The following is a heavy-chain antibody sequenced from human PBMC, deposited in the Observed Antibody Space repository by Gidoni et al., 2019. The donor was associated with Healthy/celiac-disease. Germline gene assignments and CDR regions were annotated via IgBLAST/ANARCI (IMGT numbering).Heavy chain of an antibody. CDR3: TRDGVAARRPGYYYYYGMDV. J-gene: IGHJ6*02. Sequence: EVQLVASGGGLVKPGRSLRLACTASGFTFGDYAMSWFRQAPGKGLEWVGFIRSKAYGGTTEYAASVKGRFTISRDDSKSIAYLQMNSLKTEDTAVYYCTRDGVAARRPGYYYYYGMDVWGQGTTVTVSS. CDR2: IRSKAYGGTT. D-gene: IGHD3-3*01. CDR1: GFTFGDYA. V-gene: IGHV3-49*05.